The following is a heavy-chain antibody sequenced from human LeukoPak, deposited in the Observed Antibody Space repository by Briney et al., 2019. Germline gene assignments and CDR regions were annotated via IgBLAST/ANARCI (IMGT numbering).Heavy chain of an antibody. CDR2: IYSGGST. Sequence: GGSLRLSCAASRFTVSSNYMSWVRQAPGKGLEWVSVIYSGGSTYYADSVKGRFTISRDNSKNTLYLQMNSLRAEDTAVYYCARGFWPGHYLTYYYYGMDVWGQGTTVTVSS. V-gene: IGHV3-66*01. J-gene: IGHJ6*02. CDR3: ARGFWPGHYLTYYYYGMDV. D-gene: IGHD3-3*01. CDR1: RFTVSSNY.